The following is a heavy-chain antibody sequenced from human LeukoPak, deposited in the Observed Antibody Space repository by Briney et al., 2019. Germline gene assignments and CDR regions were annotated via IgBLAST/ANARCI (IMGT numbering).Heavy chain of an antibody. D-gene: IGHD3-3*01. V-gene: IGHV3-23*01. CDR3: AKVGAPSITIFGVVPNLGFDY. CDR1: GFTFSSYA. Sequence: GGSLRLSCAASGFTFSSYAMSWVRQAPGKGLEWVSAISGSGGSTYYADSVKGRFTISRDNSKNTLYLQMNSLRAEDTAVYYCAKVGAPSITIFGVVPNLGFDYWGQGTLVTVSS. CDR2: ISGSGGST. J-gene: IGHJ4*02.